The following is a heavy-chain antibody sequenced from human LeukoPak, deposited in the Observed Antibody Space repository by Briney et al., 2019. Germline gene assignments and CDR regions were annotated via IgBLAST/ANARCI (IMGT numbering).Heavy chain of an antibody. D-gene: IGHD3-3*01. CDR2: FDPEDGET. Sequence: GASVKVSCKVSGYTLTELSMNWVRQAPGKGLEWMGGFDPEDGETIYAQKFQGRVTMTEDTSTDTAYMELSSLRSEDTAVYYCATDNSHDWSYYFDYWGQGTLVTVPS. V-gene: IGHV1-24*01. CDR3: ATDNSHDWSYYFDY. CDR1: GYTLTELS. J-gene: IGHJ4*02.